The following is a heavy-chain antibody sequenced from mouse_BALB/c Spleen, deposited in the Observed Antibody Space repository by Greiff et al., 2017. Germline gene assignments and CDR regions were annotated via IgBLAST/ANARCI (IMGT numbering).Heavy chain of an antibody. Sequence: QVQLQQSGPELVKPGASVKISCKASGYAFSSSWMNWVKQRPGQGLEWIGRIYPGDGDTNYNGKFKGKATLTADKSSSTAYMQLSSLTSVDSAVYFCARFATTVVAPYYYAMDYWGQGTSVTVSS. CDR3: ARFATTVVAPYYYAMDY. V-gene: IGHV1-82*01. J-gene: IGHJ4*01. CDR1: GYAFSSSW. CDR2: IYPGDGDT. D-gene: IGHD1-1*01.